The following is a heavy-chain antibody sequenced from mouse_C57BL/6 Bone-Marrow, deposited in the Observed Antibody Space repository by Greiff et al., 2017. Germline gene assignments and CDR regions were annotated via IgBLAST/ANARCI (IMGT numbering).Heavy chain of an antibody. D-gene: IGHD1-1*01. CDR1: GFNIKDDY. V-gene: IGHV14-4*01. Sequence: EVQLQQSGAELVRPGASVKLSCTASGFNIKDDYMHWVKQRPEQGLEWIGWIDPENGDTEYASKFHGKATITADTSSNTAYLQLSSLTSEDTAVYYCTTGFITTVVEDYWGQGTTLTVSS. CDR3: TTGFITTVVEDY. CDR2: IDPENGDT. J-gene: IGHJ2*01.